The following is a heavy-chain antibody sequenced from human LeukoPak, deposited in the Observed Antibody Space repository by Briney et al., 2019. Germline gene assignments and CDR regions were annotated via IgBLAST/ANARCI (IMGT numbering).Heavy chain of an antibody. J-gene: IGHJ2*01. D-gene: IGHD3-22*01. Sequence: SETLSLTCSVSGFVSGESISTYSWSWFRQPAGKGLEWLGRINTSGSTNYNPSLKSRATISEDKSNNQLSLKLSSVTAADTAVYYCARDSRGTDPWYFDVWGCGTLVTVSS. V-gene: IGHV4-4*07. CDR1: GESISTYS. CDR3: ARDSRGTDPWYFDV. CDR2: INTSGST.